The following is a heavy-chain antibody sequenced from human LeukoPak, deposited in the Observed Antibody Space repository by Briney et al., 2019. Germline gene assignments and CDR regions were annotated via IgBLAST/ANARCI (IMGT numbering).Heavy chain of an antibody. CDR2: INHSGST. CDR3: ASSITGTEHYFDY. Sequence: SETLSLTCAVYGGSFSGYYWSWIRQPPGKGLEWIGEINHSGSTNYNPSLKSRVTISVDTSKNQFSLKLSSVTAADTAVYYCASSITGTEHYFDYWGQGTLVTVPS. V-gene: IGHV4-34*01. J-gene: IGHJ4*02. CDR1: GGSFSGYY. D-gene: IGHD1-7*01.